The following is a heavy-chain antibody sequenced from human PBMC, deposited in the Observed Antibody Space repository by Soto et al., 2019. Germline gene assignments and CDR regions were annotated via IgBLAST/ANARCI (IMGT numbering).Heavy chain of an antibody. D-gene: IGHD5-18*01. CDR3: AREYTYGSQFFDC. CDR2: ISHSGRT. J-gene: IGHJ4*02. V-gene: IGHV4-31*03. Sequence: QVQLQESGPGLVKPSQPLSLSCTVSGGSISSAAYYWSWIRQHPGEGLEWIGYISHSGRTYYTPSLKSRVIISAETSKNQFSLNLTSVAAADTAVYYCAREYTYGSQFFDCWGQGALVTVSS. CDR1: GGSISSAAYY.